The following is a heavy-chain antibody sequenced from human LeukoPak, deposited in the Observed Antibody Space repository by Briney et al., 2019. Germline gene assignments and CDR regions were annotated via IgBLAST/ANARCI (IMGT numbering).Heavy chain of an antibody. CDR2: ISYDGTTK. Sequence: GGSLRLSCAASGFTFSNYNIYWVRQAPGKGLEWVAFISYDGTTKYYADSVKGRFTISRDNSNYTLYLQMNSLRTEDTAVYYCARDSWGADYWGQGTLVTVSS. J-gene: IGHJ4*02. CDR3: ARDSWGADY. CDR1: GFTFSNYN. V-gene: IGHV3-30-3*01. D-gene: IGHD3-16*01.